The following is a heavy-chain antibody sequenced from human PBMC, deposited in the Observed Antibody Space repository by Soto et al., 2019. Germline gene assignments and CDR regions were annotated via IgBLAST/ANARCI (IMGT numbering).Heavy chain of an antibody. V-gene: IGHV3-23*01. J-gene: IGHJ4*02. CDR1: GFTFNNYA. D-gene: IGHD4-17*01. CDR3: AKDWGAYGDFLGVDY. CDR2: ISGGGGST. Sequence: EVQVLESGGGLVQPGGSLRLSCAASGFTFNNYAMTWVRQAPGKGLEWVSGISGGGGSTYYADSVKGRFTISRDNSKNTLYLQMNSLRAEDTAVYYCAKDWGAYGDFLGVDYWGQGTLVTVSS.